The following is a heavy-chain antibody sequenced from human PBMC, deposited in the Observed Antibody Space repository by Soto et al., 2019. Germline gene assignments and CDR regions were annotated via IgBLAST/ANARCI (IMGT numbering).Heavy chain of an antibody. CDR3: AKDTYFYDTSGYYILDY. CDR1: GFAFSSYG. J-gene: IGHJ4*02. D-gene: IGHD3-22*01. V-gene: IGHV3-30*18. CDR2: ISYDGSNE. Sequence: QVQLVESGGGVVQAGRSLRLSCAASGFAFSSYGIHWFRQAPGKGLEWVAGISYDGSNEHYTDSVKGRFTISRDNSKKTMYLQMNSLRAEDTAVYYCAKDTYFYDTSGYYILDYWGQGTLVTVSS.